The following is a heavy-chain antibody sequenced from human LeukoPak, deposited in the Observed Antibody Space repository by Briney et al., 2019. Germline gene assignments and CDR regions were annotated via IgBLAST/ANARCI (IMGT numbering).Heavy chain of an antibody. CDR3: ARTGIYTMIGDFDY. V-gene: IGHV3-7*01. D-gene: IGHD3-22*01. CDR1: GFTFSSYW. Sequence: GGSLRLSCAASGFTFSSYWMSWVRQAPGKGLEWVANIKQDGSEKYYVDSVKGRFTISRDNAKNSLYLQMNSLRAEDTAVYYCARTGIYTMIGDFDYWGQGTLVTVSS. CDR2: IKQDGSEK. J-gene: IGHJ4*02.